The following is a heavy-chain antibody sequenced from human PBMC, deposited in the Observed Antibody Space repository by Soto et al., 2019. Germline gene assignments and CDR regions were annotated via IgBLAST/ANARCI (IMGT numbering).Heavy chain of an antibody. D-gene: IGHD2-8*01. Sequence: SLRLSCTTSGFTFGDYAISWVRQAPGKGLEWVSLIRNESYRETTEYAASVRGRFTVSRDGSNSIAYLQMSSLKTEDSAVYYCSRAESHHTAYLSDYWGQGVLVTVSS. CDR3: SRAESHHTAYLSDY. V-gene: IGHV3-49*04. CDR2: IRNESYRETT. CDR1: GFTFGDYA. J-gene: IGHJ4*02.